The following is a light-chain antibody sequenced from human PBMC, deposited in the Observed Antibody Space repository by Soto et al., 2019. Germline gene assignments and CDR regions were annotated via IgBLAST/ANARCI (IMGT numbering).Light chain of an antibody. CDR1: QSVNNRY. CDR2: GAS. J-gene: IGKJ4*01. CDR3: QQHSRSPGVT. V-gene: IGKV3-20*01. Sequence: EIVLTQSPGTLSLSPGERATLSCRASQSVNNRYLAWYQQIPGQAPRLVIFGASSRATGIPDRFIGSGSGTDFXXXXXXXXXXXFAVYYCQQHSRSPGVTFGGGTKVEIK.